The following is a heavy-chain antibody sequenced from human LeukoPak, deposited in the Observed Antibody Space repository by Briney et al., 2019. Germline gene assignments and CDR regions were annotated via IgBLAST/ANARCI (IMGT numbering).Heavy chain of an antibody. CDR1: GYTFTSYG. J-gene: IGHJ4*02. CDR3: ARVKSIAARPRFGY. Sequence: ASVKASCKASGYTFTSYGINWVRQATGQGLEWMGWMNPNSGNTGYAQKFQGRVTMTRNTSIGTAYMELSSLRSEDTAVYYCARVKSIAARPRFGYWGQGTLVTVSS. V-gene: IGHV1-8*02. CDR2: MNPNSGNT. D-gene: IGHD6-6*01.